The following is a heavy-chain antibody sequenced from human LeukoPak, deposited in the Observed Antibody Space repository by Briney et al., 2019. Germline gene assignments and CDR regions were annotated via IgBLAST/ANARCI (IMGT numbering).Heavy chain of an antibody. J-gene: IGHJ5*02. CDR3: VRQPPGVYDTTQNWFDP. Sequence: GESLKISCKVSGYSFPSYWITWVRQVPGKGLEWMGRIAPSDSYTNCNTSFEGHVTMSVEKSITTVYLQWSSLKASDTAMYYCVRQPPGVYDTTQNWFDPWGQGTLVTVSS. CDR1: GYSFPSYW. V-gene: IGHV5-10-1*01. D-gene: IGHD3-22*01. CDR2: IAPSDSYT.